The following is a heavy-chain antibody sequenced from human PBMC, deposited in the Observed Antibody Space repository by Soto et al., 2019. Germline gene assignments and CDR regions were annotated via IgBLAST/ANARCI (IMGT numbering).Heavy chain of an antibody. CDR3: AKSSGKSYPESRVFDF. V-gene: IGHV4-4*07. CDR2: THTSGST. Sequence: SETLSLTCTVSGGSISSYYWTWIRQPAGKGLEWIGRTHTSGSTDYNSSLRTRVTMSVDTSKNQLSLKLTSVTAADTAIYYCAKSSGKSYPESRVFDFWGQGTRVTVSS. CDR1: GGSISSYY. J-gene: IGHJ4*02. D-gene: IGHD1-26*01.